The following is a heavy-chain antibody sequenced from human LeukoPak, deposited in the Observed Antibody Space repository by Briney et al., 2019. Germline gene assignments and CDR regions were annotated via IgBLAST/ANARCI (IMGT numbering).Heavy chain of an antibody. Sequence: GGSLRLSCAASGFTFSSYAMSWVRQAPGEGLEWASAISGSGGSTYYADSVKGRFTISRDNSKNTLYLQMNSLRAEDTAVYYCAKGPSPYDYGDYFWYFDLWGRGTLVTVSS. D-gene: IGHD4-17*01. CDR2: ISGSGGST. CDR1: GFTFSSYA. CDR3: AKGPSPYDYGDYFWYFDL. V-gene: IGHV3-23*01. J-gene: IGHJ2*01.